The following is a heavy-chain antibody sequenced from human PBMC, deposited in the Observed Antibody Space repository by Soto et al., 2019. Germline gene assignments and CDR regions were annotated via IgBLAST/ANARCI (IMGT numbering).Heavy chain of an antibody. V-gene: IGHV3-23*01. J-gene: IGHJ4*02. CDR2: ISGSGGST. Sequence: EVQLLESGGGLVQPGGSLRLSCAASGFTFSSYAMSWVRQAPGKGLELVSAISGSGGSTYYADSVKGRFTISRDNSKNPLYLQMNSLRAEDTAVYYCAKGSKVTILVGHFDYWGQGTLVTVSS. D-gene: IGHD4-17*01. CDR3: AKGSKVTILVGHFDY. CDR1: GFTFSSYA.